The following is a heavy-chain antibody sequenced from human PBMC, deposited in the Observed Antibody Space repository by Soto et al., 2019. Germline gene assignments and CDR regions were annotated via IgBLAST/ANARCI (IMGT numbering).Heavy chain of an antibody. V-gene: IGHV1-18*04. D-gene: IGHD2-2*01. CDR2: VSGNTGAS. J-gene: IGHJ5*01. CDR1: GYTSADFG. Sequence: QVQLMQSGPEVKKPGASVTVSCKASGYTSADFGISWVRQAPRQGLEWMGWVSGNTGASNPAPKVQGRITMPLDTSTGVSCIALRSLRSDDAAIYYCVRDEKYFRVDGNWFDSWGQGTLVSVSS. CDR3: VRDEKYFRVDGNWFDS.